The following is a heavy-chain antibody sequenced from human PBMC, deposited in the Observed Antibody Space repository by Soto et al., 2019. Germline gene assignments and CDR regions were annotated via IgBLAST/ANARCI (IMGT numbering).Heavy chain of an antibody. D-gene: IGHD5-18*01. CDR3: ASGGYSYGSYYYGMDV. CDR1: GFTFSSYG. J-gene: IGHJ6*02. CDR2: IWYDGSNK. Sequence: PGGSLRLSWAASGFTFSSYGMHWVRQAPGKGLEWVAVIWYDGSNKYYADSVKGRFTISRDNSKNTLYLQMNSLRAEDTAVYYYASGGYSYGSYYYGMDVWGQGTTVTSP. V-gene: IGHV3-33*01.